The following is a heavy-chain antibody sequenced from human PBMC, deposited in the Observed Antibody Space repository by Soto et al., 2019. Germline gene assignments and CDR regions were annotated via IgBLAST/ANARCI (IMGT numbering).Heavy chain of an antibody. Sequence: GGSLRLSCAASGLTFSSYWMDWVRQAPGKGLEWVSRIKSDETYINYADSVKGRFTIFRDSAKNTLNLLMNSLRAEDTAVYYCARDLSIFGVVSPAPDYWGQGTLVTVSS. CDR3: ARDLSIFGVVSPAPDY. V-gene: IGHV3-74*01. D-gene: IGHD3-3*01. CDR2: IKSDETYI. J-gene: IGHJ4*02. CDR1: GLTFSSYW.